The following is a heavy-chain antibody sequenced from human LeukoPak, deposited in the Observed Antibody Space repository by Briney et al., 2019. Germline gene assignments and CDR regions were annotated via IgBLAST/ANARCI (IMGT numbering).Heavy chain of an antibody. CDR2: ISGSGGST. CDR1: GFTFSSYA. Sequence: GGSLRLSCAASGFTFSSYAMSWVRQAPGKGLEWVSAISGSGGSTYYADSVKGRFTISRDNSKNTLYLQMSSLRAEDTAVYYCAKLYGSGSYYNNWYYFDYWGQGTLVTVSS. J-gene: IGHJ4*02. D-gene: IGHD3-10*01. CDR3: AKLYGSGSYYNNWYYFDY. V-gene: IGHV3-23*01.